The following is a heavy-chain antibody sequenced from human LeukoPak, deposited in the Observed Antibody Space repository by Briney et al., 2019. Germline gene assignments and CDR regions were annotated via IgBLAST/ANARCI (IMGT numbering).Heavy chain of an antibody. V-gene: IGHV4-59*01. J-gene: IGHJ4*02. CDR2: IYYDGST. CDR3: ARDGQYSDRSVWNFDS. D-gene: IGHD3-22*01. Sequence: SETLSLTCTVSGGSISNYYWTWIRQPPGKGLEWIGYIYYDGSTNYNPSLKSRVTMSIDTSKNHFSLKVTSVTAADTAVYYCARDGQYSDRSVWNFDSWGQGTLVTVSS. CDR1: GGSISNYY.